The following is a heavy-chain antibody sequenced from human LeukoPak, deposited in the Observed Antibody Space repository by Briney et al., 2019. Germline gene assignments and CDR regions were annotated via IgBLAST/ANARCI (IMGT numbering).Heavy chain of an antibody. CDR2: IYSGGSGGKT. CDR1: GFTVSSTY. V-gene: IGHV3-53*01. Sequence: PGGSLRLCCAASGFTVSSTYMSWVRQTTGKGLEWVSIIYSGGSGGKTYYADSVRGRFTISRDKSKNMLYLQMNNLRPEGTALYHCACPPAPARATIYGWGPSWDIWGQGTMVTVSS. CDR3: ACPPAPARATIYGWGPSWDI. D-gene: IGHD3-10*01. J-gene: IGHJ3*02.